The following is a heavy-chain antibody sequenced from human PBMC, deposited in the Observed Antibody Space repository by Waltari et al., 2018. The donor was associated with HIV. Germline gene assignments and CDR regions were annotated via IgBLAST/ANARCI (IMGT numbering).Heavy chain of an antibody. CDR2: IYPADSDT. CDR1: GYSFLSHW. J-gene: IGHJ3*01. Sequence: EVQLVQSGAELKKPGESLRTSCKGSGYSFLSHWIGWVGQKPGKGLEWMGSIYPADSDTKYSPSCQGQVTISADKSIGTAYLHWSSLKVADTAMYYCAKLQNGFDFWGQGTRLTVSS. CDR3: AKLQNGFDF. V-gene: IGHV5-51*03.